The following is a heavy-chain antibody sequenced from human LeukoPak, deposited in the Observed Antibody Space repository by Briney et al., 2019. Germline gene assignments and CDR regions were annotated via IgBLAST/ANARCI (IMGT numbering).Heavy chain of an antibody. J-gene: IGHJ6*03. Sequence: PSQTLSLTCTVSGGSISSGSYYWSWIRQPAGKGLEWIGRIYTSGSTNYNPSLKSRVTISVDTSKNQFSLKLSSVTAADTAVYYCARWPRERNRITVTNYYYYMDVWGRGTTVTVSS. D-gene: IGHD4-11*01. CDR2: IYTSGST. CDR1: GGSISSGSYY. V-gene: IGHV4-61*02. CDR3: ARWPRERNRITVTNYYYYMDV.